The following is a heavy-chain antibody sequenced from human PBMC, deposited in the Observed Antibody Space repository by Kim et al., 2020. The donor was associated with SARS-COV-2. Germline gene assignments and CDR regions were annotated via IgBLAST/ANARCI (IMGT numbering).Heavy chain of an antibody. V-gene: IGHV4-39*07. CDR3: GRERAGNTEGFDY. J-gene: IGHJ4*02. Sequence: SETLSLTCSVSGDSISSSTHYWACIRQPPGKGLEWIGSIYSNGGTDYSPSLKSRLSMSVDTSKNQFSLKLSSMAAADTAVYYCGRERAGNTEGFDYWGQGALVTVSS. CDR1: GDSISSSTHY. D-gene: IGHD4-17*01. CDR2: IYSNGGT.